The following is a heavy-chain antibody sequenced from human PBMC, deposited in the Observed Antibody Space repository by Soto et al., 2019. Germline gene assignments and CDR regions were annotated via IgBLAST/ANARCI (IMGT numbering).Heavy chain of an antibody. CDR2: ISYDGSNK. Sequence: PGGSLRLSCAASGFTFSSYGMHWVRQAPGKGLEWVAVISYDGSNKYYADSVKDRFTISRDNSKNTLYLQMNSLRAEDTAVYYCAKDRGDYGALDWFDPWGQGTLVTVSS. D-gene: IGHD4-17*01. CDR3: AKDRGDYGALDWFDP. V-gene: IGHV3-30*18. J-gene: IGHJ5*02. CDR1: GFTFSSYG.